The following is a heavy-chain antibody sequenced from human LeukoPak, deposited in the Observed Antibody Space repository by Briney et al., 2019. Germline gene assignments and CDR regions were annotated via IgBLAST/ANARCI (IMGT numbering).Heavy chain of an antibody. D-gene: IGHD3-10*01. CDR3: ARWSYVSGTWFLDY. V-gene: IGHV3-7*05. J-gene: IGHJ4*02. Sequence: GGSLRLSCEASGFTFSGYWMSWVRQAPGRGLEWVADINEDGTTIYYVNSAKGRFTISRDNAKNSLSLQLNTLRAGDTAVYYCARWSYVSGTWFLDYWGQGTLVTVSS. CDR2: INEDGTTI. CDR1: GFTFSGYW.